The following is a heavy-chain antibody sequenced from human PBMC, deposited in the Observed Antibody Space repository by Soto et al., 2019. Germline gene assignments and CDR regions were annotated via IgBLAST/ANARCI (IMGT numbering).Heavy chain of an antibody. CDR2: IYYSGST. V-gene: IGHV4-39*07. J-gene: IGHJ4*02. D-gene: IGHD4-17*01. Sequence: SETLSLTCTVSGGSISSSSYYWGWIRQPPGKGLEWIGSIYYSGSTYYNPSLKSRVTISVDTSKNQFSLKLSSVTAADTAVYYCARDLVYGDYGGAFDYWGQGTLVTVSS. CDR3: ARDLVYGDYGGAFDY. CDR1: GGSISSSSYY.